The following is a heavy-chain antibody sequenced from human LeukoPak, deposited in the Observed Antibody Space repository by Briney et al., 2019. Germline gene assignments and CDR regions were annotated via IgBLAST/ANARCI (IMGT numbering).Heavy chain of an antibody. CDR1: GFTFSSYA. V-gene: IGHV3-23*01. J-gene: IGHJ4*02. CDR3: AKDAVGYCSSTSCYDSYTSYFGY. D-gene: IGHD2-2*01. Sequence: GGSLRLSCAASGFTFSSYAMSWVRQAPGKGLEWVSAISGSGGSTYYADSVKGRFTISRDNSKNTLYLQMNSLRAEDTAVYYCAKDAVGYCSSTSCYDSYTSYFGYWGQGTLVTVSS. CDR2: ISGSGGST.